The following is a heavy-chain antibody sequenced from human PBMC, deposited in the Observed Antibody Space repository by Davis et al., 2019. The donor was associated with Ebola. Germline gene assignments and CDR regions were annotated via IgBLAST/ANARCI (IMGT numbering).Heavy chain of an antibody. J-gene: IGHJ6*04. CDR3: AKSGLSFGVVKYHYGMDV. Sequence: GESLKISCAASGFTFSSSGMHWVRQAPGKGLEWVAVISYDGSNKYYADSVKGRSPISRDNSKNTLYLPMNSLRAEDTAVYYCAKSGLSFGVVKYHYGMDVWGKGTTVTVSS. V-gene: IGHV3-30*18. D-gene: IGHD3-3*01. CDR2: ISYDGSNK. CDR1: GFTFSSSG.